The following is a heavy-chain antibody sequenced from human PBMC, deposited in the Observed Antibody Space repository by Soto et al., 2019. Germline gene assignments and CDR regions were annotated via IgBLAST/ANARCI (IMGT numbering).Heavy chain of an antibody. CDR3: ARKDYYGSGIYYFDY. D-gene: IGHD3-10*01. V-gene: IGHV1-3*01. J-gene: IGHJ4*02. CDR1: GYTFNKYP. CDR2: INAANGDT. Sequence: ASVKVSCKASGYTFNKYPMHWVRQAPGQGLEWMGWINAANGDTGYSQKFQGRVTLTRDTSASTAYMDLSSLRSEDTAVYYCARKDYYGSGIYYFDYWGQGTLVTVSS.